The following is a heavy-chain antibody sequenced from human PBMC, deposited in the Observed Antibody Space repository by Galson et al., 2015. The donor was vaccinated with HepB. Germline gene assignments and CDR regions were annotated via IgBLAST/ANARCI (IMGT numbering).Heavy chain of an antibody. V-gene: IGHV3-7*03. J-gene: IGHJ4*02. CDR2: IKQDGSEK. CDR1: GFTFSSYW. CDR3: AKDQGIAVAGDFDY. D-gene: IGHD6-19*01. Sequence: SLRLSCAASGFTFSSYWMSWVRQAPGKGLEWVANIKQDGSEKYYVDSVKGRFTISRDNSKNTLYLQMNSLRAEDTAVYYCAKDQGIAVAGDFDYWGQGTLVTVSS.